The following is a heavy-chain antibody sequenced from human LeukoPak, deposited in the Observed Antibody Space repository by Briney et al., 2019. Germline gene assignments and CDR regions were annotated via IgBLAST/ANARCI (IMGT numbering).Heavy chain of an antibody. V-gene: IGHV3-30*03. Sequence: GRSLRLSCAASGFTFSSYGMHWVRQAPGKGLEWVAVISYDGSNKYYADSVKGRFTISRDNSKSTLYLQMNSLRAEDTAVYYCARDLDGMDVWGQGTTVTVSS. CDR3: ARDLDGMDV. CDR2: ISYDGSNK. CDR1: GFTFSSYG. J-gene: IGHJ6*02.